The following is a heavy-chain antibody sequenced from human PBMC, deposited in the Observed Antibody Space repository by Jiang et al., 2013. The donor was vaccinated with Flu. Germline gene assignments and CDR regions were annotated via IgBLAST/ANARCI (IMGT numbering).Heavy chain of an antibody. Sequence: GPGLVKPSETLSLTCTVSGGSISSSSYYWGWIRQPPGKGLEWIGSIYYSGSTYYNPSLKSRVTISVDTSKNQFSLKLSSVTAADTAVYYCARDELTVGTDYWGQGTLVTVS. J-gene: IGHJ4*02. CDR2: IYYSGST. D-gene: IGHD1-7*01. V-gene: IGHV4-39*07. CDR3: ARDELTVGTDY. CDR1: GGSISSSSYY.